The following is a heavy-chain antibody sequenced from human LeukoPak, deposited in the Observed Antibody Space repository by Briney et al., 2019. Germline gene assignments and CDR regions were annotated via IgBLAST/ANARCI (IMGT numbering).Heavy chain of an antibody. CDR2: INRDGSST. CDR1: GFTFSNYW. V-gene: IGHV3-74*01. Sequence: GGSLRLSCAASGFTFSNYWMHWVRQAPGKGLVWVSRINRDGSSTNYADSVKGRFTISRDNAKNTVNLQMNSLRAEDTAVYYCARDWFGIESWGQGTLVTVSS. CDR3: ARDWFGIES. J-gene: IGHJ4*02. D-gene: IGHD3-16*01.